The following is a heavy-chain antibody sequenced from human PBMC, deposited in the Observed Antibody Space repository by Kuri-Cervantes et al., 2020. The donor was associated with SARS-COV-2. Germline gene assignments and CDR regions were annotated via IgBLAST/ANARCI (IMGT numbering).Heavy chain of an antibody. Sequence: SETLSLTCAVSGYSISSSNWWGWIRQPPGKGLEWIGSIYHSGSTYYNPSLKSRVTISVDTSKNQFSLKLSSVTAADTAVYYCASVPYGSGSYAYYFDYWGQGTLVTVSS. V-gene: IGHV4-38-2*01. CDR2: IYHSGST. J-gene: IGHJ4*02. D-gene: IGHD3-10*01. CDR1: GYSISSSNW. CDR3: ASVPYGSGSYAYYFDY.